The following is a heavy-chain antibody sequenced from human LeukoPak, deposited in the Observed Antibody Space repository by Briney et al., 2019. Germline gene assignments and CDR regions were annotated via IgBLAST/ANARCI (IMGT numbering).Heavy chain of an antibody. V-gene: IGHV3-30*18. D-gene: IGHD3-22*01. J-gene: IGHJ4*02. CDR2: ISYDGSNK. Sequence: GGSLRLSCAASGFTFSSYGMHWVGQAPGKGLEWVAVISYDGSNKYYADSVKGRFTISRDNSKNTLYLQMNSLRAEDTAVYYCAKVGLDYYDSSGYYYDSGDYWGQGTLVTVSS. CDR1: GFTFSSYG. CDR3: AKVGLDYYDSSGYYYDSGDY.